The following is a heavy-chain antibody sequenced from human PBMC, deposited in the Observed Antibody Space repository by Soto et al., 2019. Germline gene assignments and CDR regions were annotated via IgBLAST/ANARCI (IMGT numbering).Heavy chain of an antibody. CDR1: GFTFSTYA. J-gene: IGHJ5*02. V-gene: IGHV3-64D*06. D-gene: IGHD6-13*01. Sequence: PGGSLRLSCSASGFTFSTYAMHWVRQAPGKGLEYIAGITSNGRTTSYKDSVKGRFIISRDNSESTLYLQMSSLRFDDTAVYFCVKDHIATAGIGLYNWIDPWGQGTRVTVSS. CDR3: VKDHIATAGIGLYNWIDP. CDR2: ITSNGRTT.